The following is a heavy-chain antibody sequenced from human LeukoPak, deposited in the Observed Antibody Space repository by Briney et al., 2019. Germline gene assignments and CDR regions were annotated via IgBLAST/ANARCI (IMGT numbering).Heavy chain of an antibody. CDR3: ARDSKESSGWYGFDY. CDR1: GYSFNGYY. CDR2: ISGYNGNT. V-gene: IGHV1-18*04. D-gene: IGHD6-19*01. Sequence: GASVKVSCKASGYSFNGYYMDWVRQAPGQGLEWMGWISGYNGNTNSAQKLQGRVTMTTDTSTSTAYMELRSLRSDDTAVYYCARDSKESSGWYGFDYWGQGTLVTVSS. J-gene: IGHJ4*02.